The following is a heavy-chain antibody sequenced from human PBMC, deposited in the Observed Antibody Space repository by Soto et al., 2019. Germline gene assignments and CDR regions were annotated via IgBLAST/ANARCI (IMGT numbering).Heavy chain of an antibody. CDR2: IIPILGIA. D-gene: IGHD2-2*01. CDR3: ARDSMRYCSSTSCFFDY. CDR1: GGTFSSYT. J-gene: IGHJ4*02. Sequence: SVKVSCKASGGTFSSYTISWVRQAPGQGLEWMGRIIPILGIANYAQKFQGRVTITADKSTSTAYMELSSLRSEDTAVYYCARDSMRYCSSTSCFFDYWGQGTLVT. V-gene: IGHV1-69*04.